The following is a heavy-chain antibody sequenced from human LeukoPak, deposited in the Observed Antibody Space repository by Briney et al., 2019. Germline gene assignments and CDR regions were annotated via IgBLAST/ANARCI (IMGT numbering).Heavy chain of an antibody. Sequence: PGGSLRLSCAASGFTFSSYSMNWVRQAPGKGLEWVSYISSSSSTIYYADSVKGRFTISRDNAKNSLYLQMNSLRAEDTAVYYCARAGAFDWLLSDKYYFDYWGQGTLDTVSS. CDR1: GFTFSSYS. V-gene: IGHV3-48*04. J-gene: IGHJ4*02. D-gene: IGHD3-9*01. CDR3: ARAGAFDWLLSDKYYFDY. CDR2: ISSSSSTI.